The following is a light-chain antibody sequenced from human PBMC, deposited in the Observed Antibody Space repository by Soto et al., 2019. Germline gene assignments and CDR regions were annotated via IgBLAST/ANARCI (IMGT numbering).Light chain of an antibody. Sequence: HSVLTQPPSASVSPVQSVTISCTGTSSDVGGYNYLSWYQHRPGKAPQLIIYEVTKRPSGVPNRFFGSKSGNTASLTVSGLQAEDEADYFCMSYAGMYTYVFGTGTKVTVL. CDR3: MSYAGMYTYV. CDR2: EVT. V-gene: IGLV2-8*01. J-gene: IGLJ1*01. CDR1: SSDVGGYNY.